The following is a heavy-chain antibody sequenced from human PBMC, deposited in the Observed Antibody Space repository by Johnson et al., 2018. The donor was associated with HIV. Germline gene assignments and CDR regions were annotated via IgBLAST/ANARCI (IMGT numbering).Heavy chain of an antibody. V-gene: IGHV3-30*02. CDR3: AKSSGSSGAFDI. CDR1: GFTFDDYG. J-gene: IGHJ3*02. Sequence: QVQLVESGGGVVRPGGSLRLSCAASGFTFDDYGMSWVRQAPGKGLEWVAFIRYDGSNKYYADSGKGRFTISRDNSKNTLYLQMNSLRAEDTAVYYCAKSSGSSGAFDIWGQGTMVTVSS. CDR2: IRYDGSNK. D-gene: IGHD2-15*01.